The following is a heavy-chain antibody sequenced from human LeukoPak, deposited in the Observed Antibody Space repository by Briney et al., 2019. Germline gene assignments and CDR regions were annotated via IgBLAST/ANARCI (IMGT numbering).Heavy chain of an antibody. CDR3: ASGFYYFDY. D-gene: IGHD5-12*01. CDR2: INGRGGST. J-gene: IGHJ4*02. Sequence: GGSLRLSCAASRFTFSNYALSWVRQAPGKGLEWVSSINGRGGSTYYADSVKGRFTISRDNSKNTLHLQMNSLRAEDTAVYYCASGFYYFDYWGQGTLVTVSS. V-gene: IGHV3-23*01. CDR1: RFTFSNYA.